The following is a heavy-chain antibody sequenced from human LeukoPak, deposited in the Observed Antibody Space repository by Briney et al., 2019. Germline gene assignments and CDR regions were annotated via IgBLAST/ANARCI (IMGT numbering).Heavy chain of an antibody. Sequence: GGSLRLSCAASGFAFSSYNMNWVRQAPGKGLEWVSVIYSGGSTYYADSVKGRFTISRDNSKNTLYLQMNSLRAEDTAVYYCARATYGDYDEYYFDYWGQGTLVTVSS. CDR3: ARATYGDYDEYYFDY. CDR1: GFAFSSYN. V-gene: IGHV3-53*01. J-gene: IGHJ4*02. D-gene: IGHD4-17*01. CDR2: IYSGGST.